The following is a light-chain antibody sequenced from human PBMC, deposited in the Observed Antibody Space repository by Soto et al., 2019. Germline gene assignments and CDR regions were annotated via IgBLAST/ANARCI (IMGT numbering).Light chain of an antibody. CDR3: SSYTSSSTLD. CDR2: DVS. J-gene: IGLJ1*01. Sequence: QSALTQPASVSGSPGQSITISCTGTSSDVGGYNYISWYQQHPGKAPKLMIYDVSNRPSGVSNRFSGSKSGNTASLTISGLQAEDDADYYCSSYTSSSTLDFGTGTKLTVL. V-gene: IGLV2-14*01. CDR1: SSDVGGYNY.